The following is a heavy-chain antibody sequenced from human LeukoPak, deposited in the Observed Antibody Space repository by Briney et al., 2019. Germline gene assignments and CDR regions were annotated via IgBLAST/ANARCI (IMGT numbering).Heavy chain of an antibody. D-gene: IGHD1-26*01. J-gene: IGHJ4*02. V-gene: IGHV3-21*01. Sequence: GGSLRLSCAASGFTFGSYSMNWVRQAPGKGLEWVSSISSSSSYIYYADSVKGRFTISRDNAKNSLYLQMNSLRAEDTAVYYCARDRYPNSGSYYVGYYFDYWGQGTLVTVSS. CDR3: ARDRYPNSGSYYVGYYFDY. CDR1: GFTFGSYS. CDR2: ISSSSSYI.